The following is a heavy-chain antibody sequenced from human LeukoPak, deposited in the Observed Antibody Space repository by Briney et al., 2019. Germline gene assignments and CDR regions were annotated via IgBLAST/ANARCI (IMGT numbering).Heavy chain of an antibody. CDR1: GFTFSSYW. J-gene: IGHJ6*03. Sequence: PGGSLRLSCAASGFTFSSYWMHWVRQAPGKGLVWVSRINTDGSSTSYADSVKGRFTISRDNSKNTLYLQMNSLRAEDTAVYYCAKAGDYTNRPGSYYYYYMDVWGKGTTVTVSS. CDR3: AKAGDYTNRPGSYYYYYMDV. V-gene: IGHV3-74*01. CDR2: INTDGSST. D-gene: IGHD4-17*01.